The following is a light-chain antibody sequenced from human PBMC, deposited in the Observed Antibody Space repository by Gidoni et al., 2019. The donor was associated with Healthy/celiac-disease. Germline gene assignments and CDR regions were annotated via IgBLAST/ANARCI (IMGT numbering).Light chain of an antibody. J-gene: IGKJ1*01. V-gene: IGKV3-15*01. CDR2: GAS. CDR3: QQYNNWPQT. Sequence: EIVMTQSPATLSGSPGERATLSCRASQSVSSNLAWYPQKPGQAPRLLIYGASTRATGIPARFSGSGSGTEFTLTISSLQSEDFAVYYCQQYNNWPQTFGQGTKVEIK. CDR1: QSVSSN.